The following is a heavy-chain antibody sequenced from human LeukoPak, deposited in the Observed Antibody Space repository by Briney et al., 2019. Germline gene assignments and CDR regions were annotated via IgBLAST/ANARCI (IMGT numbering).Heavy chain of an antibody. J-gene: IGHJ4*02. CDR3: ARDREEYGSGRYFDY. CDR1: GGSFSGYY. D-gene: IGHD3-10*01. V-gene: IGHV4-34*01. Sequence: SETLSLTCAVYGGSFSGYYWSWIRQPPGKGLEWIGEINHSGSTYYNPSLKSRVTISVDTSKNQFSLKLSSVTAADTAVYYCARDREEYGSGRYFDYWGQGTLVTVSS. CDR2: INHSGST.